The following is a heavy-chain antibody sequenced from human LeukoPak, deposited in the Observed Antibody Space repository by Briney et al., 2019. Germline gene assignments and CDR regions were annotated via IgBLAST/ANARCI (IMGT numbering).Heavy chain of an antibody. CDR2: IYYSGST. V-gene: IGHV4-59*01. J-gene: IGHJ4*02. D-gene: IGHD6-13*01. Sequence: PSETLSLTCTVSGGSISSYYWSWIRQPPGKGLEWIGYIYYSGSTNYNPSLKSRVTISVDTSKNQFSLKLSSVTAADTAVYYCASIAAAGKVVDYWGQGTLVTVSS. CDR3: ASIAAAGKVVDY. CDR1: GGSISSYY.